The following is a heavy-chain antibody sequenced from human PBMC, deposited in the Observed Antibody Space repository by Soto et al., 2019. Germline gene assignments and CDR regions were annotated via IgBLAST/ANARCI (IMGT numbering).Heavy chain of an antibody. V-gene: IGHV1-3*01. Sequence: QVQLVQSGAEVKKPGASVKVSCKASGYTFTNYAMHWVRQAPGQRLEWMGWINAAYGNTKYSQKFQGRVTITRDTSASTAYMELTSLRSEDTAVYYCARGWGTVTTLPLMAFDIWGQGKMVTVSS. J-gene: IGHJ3*02. CDR1: GYTFTNYA. CDR3: ARGWGTVTTLPLMAFDI. CDR2: INAAYGNT. D-gene: IGHD4-17*01.